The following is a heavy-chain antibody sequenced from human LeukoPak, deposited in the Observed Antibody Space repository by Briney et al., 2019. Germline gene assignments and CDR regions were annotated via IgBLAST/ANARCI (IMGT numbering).Heavy chain of an antibody. V-gene: IGHV1-2*02. D-gene: IGHD1-7*01. Sequence: ASVTVSCKASGCTFTGYYMHWVRQAPGQGLEWMGWINPNSGGTNYAQKFQGRVTMTRDTSISTAYMELSRLRSDDTAVYYCATQALELIDGAGAFDIWGQGTMVTVSS. CDR1: GCTFTGYY. CDR2: INPNSGGT. CDR3: ATQALELIDGAGAFDI. J-gene: IGHJ3*02.